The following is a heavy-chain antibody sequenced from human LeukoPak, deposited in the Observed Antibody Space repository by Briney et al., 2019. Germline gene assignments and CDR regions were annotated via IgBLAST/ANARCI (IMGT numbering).Heavy chain of an antibody. CDR3: AYSNNFNY. D-gene: IGHD6-13*01. V-gene: IGHV3-7*01. Sequence: GGSLRLSCAASGFTFSSYSMNWVRQAPGQGLEWVAHIKHDGSEKYYVDSVKGRFTISRDDAKNSLSLQLNGARAEDTALYYCAYSNNFNYWGRGTLVTVSS. CDR2: IKHDGSEK. J-gene: IGHJ4*02. CDR1: GFTFSSYS.